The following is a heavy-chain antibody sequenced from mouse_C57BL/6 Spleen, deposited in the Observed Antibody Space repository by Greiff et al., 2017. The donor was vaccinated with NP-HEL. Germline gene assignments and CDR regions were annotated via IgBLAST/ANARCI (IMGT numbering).Heavy chain of an antibody. J-gene: IGHJ1*03. D-gene: IGHD2-3*01. CDR1: GFTFSDYG. CDR2: ISSGSSTI. Sequence: EVQLQESGGGLVKPGGSLKLSCAASGFTFSDYGMHWVRQAPEKGLEWVAYISSGSSTIYYADTVKGRFTISRDNAKNTLFLQMTSLRSEDTAMYYCARGDGYYWYFDVWGTGTTVTVSS. CDR3: ARGDGYYWYFDV. V-gene: IGHV5-17*01.